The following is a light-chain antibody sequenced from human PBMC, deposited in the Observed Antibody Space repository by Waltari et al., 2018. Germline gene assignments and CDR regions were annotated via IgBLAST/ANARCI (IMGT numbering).Light chain of an antibody. V-gene: IGLV2-11*01. CDR1: SSDIGGYNY. J-gene: IGLJ3*02. Sequence: QSALTQPRSVSGSPGQSVTISCTGTSSDIGGYNYVSWYQQHPGKAPKLVIYDVTKRPSGVPARFSASKSGNTASLTIAGLQADDEADYYCYSYADTFTWVFGGGTKLTVL. CDR2: DVT. CDR3: YSYADTFTWV.